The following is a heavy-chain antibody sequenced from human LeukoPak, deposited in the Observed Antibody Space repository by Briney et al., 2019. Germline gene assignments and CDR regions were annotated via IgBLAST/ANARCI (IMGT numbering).Heavy chain of an antibody. V-gene: IGHV3-48*03. Sequence: GGSLRLSCAASGFTFSSYEMNWVRQAPGKGLEWVSKISSSGSAIYYADSVKGRFTISIDNAKSTLYLQMNSLRVEDTAVYYCARGGSLGYWGQGTLVTVSS. CDR1: GFTFSSYE. CDR3: ARGGSLGY. D-gene: IGHD6-19*01. J-gene: IGHJ4*02. CDR2: ISSSGSAI.